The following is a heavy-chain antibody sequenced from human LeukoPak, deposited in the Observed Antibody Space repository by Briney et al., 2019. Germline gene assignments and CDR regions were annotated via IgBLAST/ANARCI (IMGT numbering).Heavy chain of an antibody. CDR1: GFTFSSYW. D-gene: IGHD3-22*01. CDR2: IKQDGSDK. J-gene: IGHJ4*02. CDR3: ARAYYDSSGYWSKPKFVNFDY. Sequence: PGGSLRLSCAASGFTFSSYWMSWVRQAPGKGLEWVANIKQDGSDKFYVDSVKGRFTISRDNAKNSLYLQMDSLRAEDTAVYYCARAYYDSSGYWSKPKFVNFDYWGQGTLVTVSS. V-gene: IGHV3-7*01.